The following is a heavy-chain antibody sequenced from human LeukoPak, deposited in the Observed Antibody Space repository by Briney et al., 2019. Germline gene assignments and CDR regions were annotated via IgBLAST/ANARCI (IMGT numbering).Heavy chain of an antibody. CDR1: GGSISSSNYY. D-gene: IGHD1-26*01. Sequence: PSETLSLTCTVSGGSISSSNYYWGWIRQPPGKGLEWIGSIYYSGSTYYNPSLKSRVTISVDTSKNQFSLKLSSVTAADTAVYYCARGGVGANDYWGQGTLVTVSS. CDR3: ARGGVGANDY. V-gene: IGHV4-39*07. J-gene: IGHJ4*02. CDR2: IYYSGST.